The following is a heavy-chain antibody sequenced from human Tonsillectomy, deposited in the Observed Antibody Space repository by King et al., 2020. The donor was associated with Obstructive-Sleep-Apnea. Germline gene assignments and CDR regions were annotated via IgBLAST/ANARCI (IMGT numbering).Heavy chain of an antibody. V-gene: IGHV4-59*01. Sequence: VQLQESGPGLVKPSETLSPTCTVSGGSISSYSWTWIRQPPGKGLEWIGYIYNTGSTNYNPSLKSRVTISIDTSKNQFSLKLSSVTAADTAVYYCARVWSTVVTNDAFDIWGQGTMVTVSS. J-gene: IGHJ3*02. CDR2: IYNTGST. CDR1: GGSISSYS. D-gene: IGHD4-23*01. CDR3: ARVWSTVVTNDAFDI.